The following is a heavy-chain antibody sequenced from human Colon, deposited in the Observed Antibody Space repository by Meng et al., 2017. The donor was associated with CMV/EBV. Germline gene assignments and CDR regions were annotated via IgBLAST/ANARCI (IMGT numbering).Heavy chain of an antibody. Sequence: HVQLQESGPGRVNTSETLSVTCTVYGGSITTYYWTWIRQFPGKGLEWIGYIYYSGTTKYNPSLQRRVTISVDTSKNQFSLKLSSVTAADTAVYYCARDYSGGYYWFDPWGQGTLVTVSS. J-gene: IGHJ5*02. V-gene: IGHV4-59*01. CDR2: IYYSGTT. CDR3: ARDYSGGYYWFDP. CDR1: GGSITTYY. D-gene: IGHD6-19*01.